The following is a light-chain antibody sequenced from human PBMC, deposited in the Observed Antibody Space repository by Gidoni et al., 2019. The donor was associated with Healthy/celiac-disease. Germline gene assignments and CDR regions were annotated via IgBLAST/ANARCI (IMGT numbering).Light chain of an antibody. V-gene: IGLV2-14*01. Sequence: QSALTQPASVSGSPGQSITISCTGTSSDVGGYNYVPWYQQHPGKAPKLMIYNVSNRPSGVSNRFSGSKSGNTASLTISVLQAEDEADYYCSSYTSSSTLYVFGTGTKVTVL. J-gene: IGLJ1*01. CDR2: NVS. CDR1: SSDVGGYNY. CDR3: SSYTSSSTLYV.